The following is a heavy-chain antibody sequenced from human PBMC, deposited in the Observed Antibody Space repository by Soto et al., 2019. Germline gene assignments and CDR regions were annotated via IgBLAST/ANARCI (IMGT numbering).Heavy chain of an antibody. Sequence: LRLSCAASGFTVISNYMSWVRQAPGKGLEWVSVIYSGGSTYYADSVKGRFTISRDNSKNTLYPQMNSLRAEDTAVYYCARDFRSGSYYYYGMDVWGQGTTVTVSS. CDR1: GFTVISNY. V-gene: IGHV3-53*01. CDR2: IYSGGST. D-gene: IGHD3-3*01. CDR3: ARDFRSGSYYYYGMDV. J-gene: IGHJ6*02.